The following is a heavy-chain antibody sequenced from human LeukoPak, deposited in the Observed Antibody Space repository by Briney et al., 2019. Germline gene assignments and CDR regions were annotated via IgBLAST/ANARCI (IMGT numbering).Heavy chain of an antibody. CDR2: IKQDGSEK. V-gene: IGHV3-7*01. D-gene: IGHD6-19*01. CDR3: ARLKQWLVRDYYYYGMDV. CDR1: GFTFSSYR. J-gene: IGHJ6*02. Sequence: GGSLRLSCAASGFTFSSYRMSWVRQAPGKGLEWVANIKQDGSEKYYVDSVEGRFTISRDNTKNSLYLQMNSLRAEDTAVYYCARLKQWLVRDYYYYGMDVWGQGTTVTVSS.